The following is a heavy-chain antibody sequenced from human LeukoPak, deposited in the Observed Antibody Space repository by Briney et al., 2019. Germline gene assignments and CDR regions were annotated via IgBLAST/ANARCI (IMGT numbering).Heavy chain of an antibody. CDR2: IYYSGST. V-gene: IGHV4-39*07. CDR1: GGSISSSSYY. Sequence: PSETLSLTCTVSGGSISSSSYYWGWIRQPPGKGLEWIGSIYYSGSTYYNPSLKSRVTISVDTSKNQFSLKLSSVTAADTAVYYCARDYRLGDRPGFDPWGQGTLVTVSS. J-gene: IGHJ5*02. D-gene: IGHD3-16*01. CDR3: ARDYRLGDRPGFDP.